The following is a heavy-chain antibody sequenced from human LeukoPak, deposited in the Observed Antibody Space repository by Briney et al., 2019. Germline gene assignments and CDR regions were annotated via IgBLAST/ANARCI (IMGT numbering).Heavy chain of an antibody. D-gene: IGHD6-13*01. V-gene: IGHV3-23*01. CDR2: TSSSGVNT. J-gene: IGHJ4*02. CDR1: GFTFSNYG. Sequence: SGGSPRLSCAASGFTFSNYGMSWVRQAPGKGLEWVSGTSSSGVNTYYAGSVKGRFTISRDNSKNTLYLQMNSLRAEDTAVYYCGKDKQQLAYFDYWGQGALVTVSS. CDR3: GKDKQQLAYFDY.